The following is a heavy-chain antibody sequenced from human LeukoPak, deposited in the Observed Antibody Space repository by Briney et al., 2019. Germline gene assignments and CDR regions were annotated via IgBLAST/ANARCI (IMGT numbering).Heavy chain of an antibody. CDR3: ARGRGIQLKYYFDH. CDR2: ISSRASTI. Sequence: GGSLRLSCSASGFTFDFYDLNWVRQAPGKALEWISYISSRASTIFYADSVKGRFYITRDNAKNSLYLQMNSLRAEDTAVYYCARGRGIQLKYYFDHWGHGTLVTVSS. V-gene: IGHV3-48*03. D-gene: IGHD5-18*01. CDR1: GFTFDFYD. J-gene: IGHJ4*01.